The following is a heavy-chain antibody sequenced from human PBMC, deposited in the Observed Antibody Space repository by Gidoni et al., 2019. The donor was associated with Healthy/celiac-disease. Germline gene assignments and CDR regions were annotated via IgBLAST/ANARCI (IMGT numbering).Heavy chain of an antibody. CDR3: ARDQIVVVPAASYYYYYGMDV. J-gene: IGHJ6*02. Sequence: QLQLQESGPVLVKPSETLSLTCTVSVGSLSSYYWRWIRQPPGKGLEWIGYIYYSGSTNYNPSLKSRVTISVDTSKNQFSLKLSSVTAADTAVYYCARDQIVVVPAASYYYYYGMDVWGQGTTVTVSS. CDR2: IYYSGST. CDR1: VGSLSSYY. V-gene: IGHV4-59*01. D-gene: IGHD2-2*01.